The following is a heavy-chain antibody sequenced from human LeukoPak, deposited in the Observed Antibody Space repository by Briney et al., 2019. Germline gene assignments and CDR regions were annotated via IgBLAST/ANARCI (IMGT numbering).Heavy chain of an antibody. Sequence: ASVKVSCKASGGTFSSYAISWVRQAPGQGLEWMGGIIPIFGTANYAQKFQGRVTITADESTSTAYMELSSLRSEDTAVYYCARGPYYYGSGSYYTGYYFDYWGQGTLVTVSS. CDR1: GGTFSSYA. V-gene: IGHV1-69*13. CDR2: IIPIFGTA. D-gene: IGHD3-10*01. CDR3: ARGPYYYGSGSYYTGYYFDY. J-gene: IGHJ4*02.